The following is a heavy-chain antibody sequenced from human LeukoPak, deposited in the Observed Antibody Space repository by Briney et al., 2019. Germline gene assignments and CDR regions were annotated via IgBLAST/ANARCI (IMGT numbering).Heavy chain of an antibody. CDR3: ARDPDYGDYVRFWPDTYYYYGMDV. D-gene: IGHD4-17*01. CDR1: GGSFSGYY. Sequence: PSETLSLTCAVHGGSFSGYYWSWIRQPPGKGLEWIGEINHSGSTNYNPSLKSRVTISVDTSKNQFSLKLSSVTAADTAVYYCARDPDYGDYVRFWPDTYYYYGMDVWGQGTTVTVSS. V-gene: IGHV4-34*01. CDR2: INHSGST. J-gene: IGHJ6*02.